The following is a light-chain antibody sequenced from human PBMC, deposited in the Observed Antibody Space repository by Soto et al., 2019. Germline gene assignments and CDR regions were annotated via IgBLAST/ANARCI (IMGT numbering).Light chain of an antibody. V-gene: IGKV3-20*01. CDR1: QSVGSR. J-gene: IGKJ4*01. CDR2: GVS. Sequence: EVVLTQTPGTLSLSPGERATLSCRASQSVGSRLAWYQQKPGQAPRLLIYGVSSRATGIPDRFSGSGAGTDFTLTISRLEPEDFAVYYCQQYGDSPLNFGGGTKVDIK. CDR3: QQYGDSPLN.